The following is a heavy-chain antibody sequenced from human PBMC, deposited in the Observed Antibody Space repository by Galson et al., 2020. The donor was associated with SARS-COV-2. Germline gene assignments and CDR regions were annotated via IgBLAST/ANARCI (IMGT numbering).Heavy chain of an antibody. CDR3: AGSSYDSSGYYYLTFDY. CDR2: INPNSGGT. J-gene: IGHJ4*02. CDR1: GYTFTGYY. Sequence: ASVKVSCKASGYTFTGYYMHWVRQAPGQGLEWMGWINPNSGGTNYAQKFQGRVTMTRDTSISTAYMELSRLRSDDTAVYYCAGSSYDSSGYYYLTFDYWGQGTLVTVSS. D-gene: IGHD3-22*01. V-gene: IGHV1-2*02.